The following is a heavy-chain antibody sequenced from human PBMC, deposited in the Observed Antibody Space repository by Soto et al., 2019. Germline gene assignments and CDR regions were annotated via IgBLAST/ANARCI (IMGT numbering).Heavy chain of an antibody. CDR2: MTPESGVL. Sequence: QVHLVQSGAEVKRPGDSVKVSCKASGYTFTDYHIHWVRQAPGQGLEWMGRMTPESGVLYYSSMFRGRVTLTRDTSINTAYMELTTLRFDDTAVYYCARAPIWGPTGDLDYWGQGSLAIVST. D-gene: IGHD1-26*01. CDR1: GYTFTDYH. CDR3: ARAPIWGPTGDLDY. V-gene: IGHV1-2*02. J-gene: IGHJ4*02.